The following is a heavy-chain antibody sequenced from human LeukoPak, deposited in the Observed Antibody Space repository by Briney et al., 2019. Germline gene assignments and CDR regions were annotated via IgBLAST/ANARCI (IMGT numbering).Heavy chain of an antibody. D-gene: IGHD2-8*01. J-gene: IGHJ5*02. CDR2: IRYDGSNK. CDR3: ARLYYRTFDP. CDR1: GFTFSSYG. Sequence: GGSLSLSCAASGFTFSSYGMHWVRQAPGKGLEWVAFIRYDGSNKYYADSVKGRFTISRDNAKNSLYLQMNSLRAEDTAVYYCARLYYRTFDPWGQATLVTVSS. V-gene: IGHV3-30*02.